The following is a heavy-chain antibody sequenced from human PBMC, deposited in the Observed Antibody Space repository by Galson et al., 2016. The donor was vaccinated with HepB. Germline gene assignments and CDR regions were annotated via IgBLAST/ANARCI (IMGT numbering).Heavy chain of an antibody. D-gene: IGHD3-22*01. CDR3: ATFGPYDSRGYYYGARGFDM. V-gene: IGHV1-69*15. Sequence: GPFNSYAFNWVRQAPGQGLEWMGMITPIFGSTDYPQKFQGRVVMTADESTNTAFMELRSLTSEDTAVYYCATFGPYDSRGYYYGARGFDMWGQGTLVTVTS. J-gene: IGHJ3*02. CDR2: ITPIFGST. CDR1: GPFNSYA.